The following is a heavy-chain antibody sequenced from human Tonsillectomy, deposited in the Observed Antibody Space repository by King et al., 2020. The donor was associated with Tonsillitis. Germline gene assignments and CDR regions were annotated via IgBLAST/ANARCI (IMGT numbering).Heavy chain of an antibody. CDR3: ARLHYYFYYMDV. Sequence: EVQLVQSGAEVKKPGESLRISCKGSGYSFTNYWIIWVRQMPGKGLEWMGKIDPGDSYTDYSPSFQGHVTISADKSISTASLQCCSLKASDTAMYYCARLHYYFYYMDVWGKGTTVTVSS. CDR2: IDPGDSYT. J-gene: IGHJ6*03. V-gene: IGHV5-10-1*03. CDR1: GYSFTNYW.